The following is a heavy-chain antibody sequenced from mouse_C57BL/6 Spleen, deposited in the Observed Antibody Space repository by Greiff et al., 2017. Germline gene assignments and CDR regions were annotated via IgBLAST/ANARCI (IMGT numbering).Heavy chain of an antibody. J-gene: IGHJ2*01. Sequence: EVMLVESGGGLVQPGGSLSLSCAASGFTFTDYYMSWVRQPPGKALEWLGFISNKANGYTTEYSASVKGRFTISRDNSQSSLYLQMNALRAEDSATDYCARYHYGSSYFDYWGQGTTLTVSS. D-gene: IGHD1-1*01. CDR2: ISNKANGYTT. CDR1: GFTFTDYY. V-gene: IGHV7-3*01. CDR3: ARYHYGSSYFDY.